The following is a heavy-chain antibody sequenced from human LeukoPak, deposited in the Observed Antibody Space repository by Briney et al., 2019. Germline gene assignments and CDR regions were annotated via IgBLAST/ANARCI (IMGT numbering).Heavy chain of an antibody. V-gene: IGHV1-46*01. D-gene: IGHD1-1*01. J-gene: IGHJ4*02. CDR2: IHPTGGST. CDR3: AKDRREGNNWNGDFDY. Sequence: ASVKVSCKASGYIFGRYWLHWVRQAPGQGPEWMGTIHPTGGSTTYAPNFQDRLTLTRDTSTSTVFMELPSLRPGDTAVYYCAKDRREGNNWNGDFDYWGQGTLVTVSS. CDR1: GYIFGRYW.